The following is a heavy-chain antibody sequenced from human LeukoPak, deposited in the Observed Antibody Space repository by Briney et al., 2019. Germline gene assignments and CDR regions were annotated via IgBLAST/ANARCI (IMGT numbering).Heavy chain of an antibody. CDR1: GFIFSNYW. J-gene: IGHJ4*02. CDR3: PRVYYDSSGYYPRFDY. V-gene: IGHV3-7*01. Sequence: GGSLRLSCAASGFIFSNYWMTWVSHAPGKGVEWVATMKQDGGGKYYVDSVKGRFTISRDNSKNTLYLQMNSLRAEDTAVYYCPRVYYDSSGYYPRFDYWGQGTLVTVSS. D-gene: IGHD3-22*01. CDR2: MKQDGGGK.